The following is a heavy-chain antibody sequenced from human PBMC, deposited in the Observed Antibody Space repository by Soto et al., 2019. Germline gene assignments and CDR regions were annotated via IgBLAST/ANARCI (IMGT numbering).Heavy chain of an antibody. Sequence: QLQLQESGSGLVKPSQTLSLTCAVSGGSIISGGYSWSWIRQPPVKGLEWVGYIYHSGSTYYNPSLRSRVTISVDMSNNEFSLTLSSVTAAVTAVYYCTRSYMHVRGVWFDPWGQGTRVTVSS. CDR1: GGSIISGGYS. D-gene: IGHD4-4*01. CDR3: TRSYMHVRGVWFDP. J-gene: IGHJ5*02. V-gene: IGHV4-30-2*01. CDR2: IYHSGST.